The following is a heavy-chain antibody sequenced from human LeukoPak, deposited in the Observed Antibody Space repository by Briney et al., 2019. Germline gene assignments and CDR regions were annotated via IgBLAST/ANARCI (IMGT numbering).Heavy chain of an antibody. CDR3: ARVTVTTPAAYYYGMDV. J-gene: IGHJ6*02. Sequence: GASVKVSCKASGYTFTSYYMHWVRQAPGQGLEWMGIINPSGGSTSYAQKFQGRVTMTRDTSTGTVYMELSSLRSEDTAVYYCARVTVTTPAAYYYGMDVWGQGTTVTVSS. V-gene: IGHV1-46*01. CDR2: INPSGGST. D-gene: IGHD4-17*01. CDR1: GYTFTSYY.